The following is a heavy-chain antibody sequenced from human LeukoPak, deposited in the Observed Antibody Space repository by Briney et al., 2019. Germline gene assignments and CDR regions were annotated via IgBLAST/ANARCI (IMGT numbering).Heavy chain of an antibody. J-gene: IGHJ4*02. V-gene: IGHV1-18*03. D-gene: IGHD3-22*01. CDR2: ISAYNGNT. CDR1: GYTFTSYG. Sequence: ASVKVSCKASGYTFTSYGISWVRQAPGQGLEWMGWISAYNGNTNYAQKLQGRVAMTTDTSTSTAYMELRSLRSDDMAVYYCARDYYDSSGYYYSGYWGQGTLVTVSS. CDR3: ARDYYDSSGYYYSGY.